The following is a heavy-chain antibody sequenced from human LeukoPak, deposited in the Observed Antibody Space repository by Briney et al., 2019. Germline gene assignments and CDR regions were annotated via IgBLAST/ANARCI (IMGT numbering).Heavy chain of an antibody. D-gene: IGHD4-11*01. CDR1: GYSISSGYY. Sequence: SETLSLTCAVSGYSISSGYYWGWIRQPPGKGLEWIGSIYHSGNTYYNPSLKSRVTITVDTSRNQFSLKLSSVTAADTAVYYCANQTPTYSNTFDYWGQGTLVTVSS. CDR3: ANQTPTYSNTFDY. V-gene: IGHV4-38-2*01. CDR2: IYHSGNT. J-gene: IGHJ4*02.